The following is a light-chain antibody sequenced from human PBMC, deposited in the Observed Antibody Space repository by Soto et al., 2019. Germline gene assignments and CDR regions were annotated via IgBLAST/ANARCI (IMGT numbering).Light chain of an antibody. Sequence: GESVAHTCRVSQVISTSLAWYQVKPWKAPKLVIYAASTLESRVPSRFSATVSGTEFSLTITSLQPEDFATYYSQQLFVSPQAFSPGT. V-gene: IGKV1-9*01. J-gene: IGKJ1*01. CDR2: AAS. CDR3: QQLFVSPQA. CDR1: QVISTS.